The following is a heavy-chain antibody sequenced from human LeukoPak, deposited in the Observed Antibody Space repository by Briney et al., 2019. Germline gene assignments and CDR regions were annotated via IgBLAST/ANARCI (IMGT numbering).Heavy chain of an antibody. D-gene: IGHD3-22*01. CDR1: GGSFSGYY. CDR3: ARQGRGPYYYDSSGYYGLGYYYYYYMDV. Sequence: SETLSLTCAVYGGSFSGYYWSWIRQPPGKGLEWIGEINHSGSTNYNPSLKSRVTISVDTSKNQFSLKLSSVTAADTAVYYCARQGRGPYYYDSSGYYGLGYYYYYYMDVWGKGTTVTISS. CDR2: INHSGST. J-gene: IGHJ6*03. V-gene: IGHV4-34*01.